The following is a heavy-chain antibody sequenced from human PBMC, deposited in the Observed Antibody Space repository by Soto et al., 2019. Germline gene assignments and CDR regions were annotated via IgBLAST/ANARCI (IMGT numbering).Heavy chain of an antibody. CDR2: ISAYNGNT. Sequence: ASVTVSCKASGYTFTSYGISWVRQAPGQGLEWMRWISAYNGNTNYAQKLQGRVTMTTDTSTSTAYMEMRSLRSDDAAVYYCAREVGEVYYYYYGMDVWGQGTTVTVTS. CDR1: GYTFTSYG. J-gene: IGHJ6*02. CDR3: AREVGEVYYYYYGMDV. V-gene: IGHV1-18*01.